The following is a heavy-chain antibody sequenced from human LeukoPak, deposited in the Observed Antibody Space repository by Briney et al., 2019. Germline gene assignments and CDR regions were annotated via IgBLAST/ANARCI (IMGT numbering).Heavy chain of an antibody. V-gene: IGHV4-34*01. CDR2: INHSGNT. Sequence: SETLSLTCAVYGGSFSGYYWSWIRQPPGKGLEWIGEINHSGNTNSNPSLKSRVTISVDTSKNQFSLKLSSVTAADTAVYYCARVGVGYFDSSGYYRPDAFDIWGQGTMVTVSS. D-gene: IGHD3-22*01. CDR1: GGSFSGYY. CDR3: ARVGVGYFDSSGYYRPDAFDI. J-gene: IGHJ3*02.